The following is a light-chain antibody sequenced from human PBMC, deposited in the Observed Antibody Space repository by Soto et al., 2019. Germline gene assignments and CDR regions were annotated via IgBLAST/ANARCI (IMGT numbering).Light chain of an antibody. Sequence: EIVMTQSPATLSVSPGERATLSFRASQSVSSNLAWYQQKPGQAPRLLIYGASTRATGIPARFSGGGSGTDFTLTISSLQAEDVAVYYCQQYYSARTFGQGTRLEIK. CDR3: QQYYSART. J-gene: IGKJ5*01. V-gene: IGKV3-15*01. CDR2: GAS. CDR1: QSVSSN.